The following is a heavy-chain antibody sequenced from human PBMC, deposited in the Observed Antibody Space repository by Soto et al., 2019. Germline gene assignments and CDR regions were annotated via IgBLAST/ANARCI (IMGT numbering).Heavy chain of an antibody. CDR3: ALSSAGGY. CDR2: IDPSDGST. Sequence: QVQLVQSGAEVKKPGASVKVSCKASGYSFTTYSMHWVRQAPGQGLEWMGIIDPSDGSTNYAQKFQGRVTMTRATSTNTVYMELSSLRSDDTAVYYCALSSAGGYWGQGTLVSVSS. D-gene: IGHD6-19*01. J-gene: IGHJ4*02. V-gene: IGHV1-46*01. CDR1: GYSFTTYS.